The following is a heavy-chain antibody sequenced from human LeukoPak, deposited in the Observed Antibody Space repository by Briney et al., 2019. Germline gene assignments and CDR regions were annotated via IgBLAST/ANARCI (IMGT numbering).Heavy chain of an antibody. D-gene: IGHD5-24*01. Sequence: GESLKISCKGSGYSFTSYWIGWVRQMPGKGLEWMGIIYPGDSDTRYSPSFQGQVTISADKSISTAYLQWSSLKASDTAMYYCARHGQEMATFLRVPYGMDVWGQGTTVTVSS. V-gene: IGHV5-51*01. J-gene: IGHJ6*02. CDR2: IYPGDSDT. CDR3: ARHGQEMATFLRVPYGMDV. CDR1: GYSFTSYW.